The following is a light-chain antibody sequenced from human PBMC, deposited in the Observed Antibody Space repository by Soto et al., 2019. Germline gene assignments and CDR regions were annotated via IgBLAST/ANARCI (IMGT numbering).Light chain of an antibody. V-gene: IGKV3-15*01. Sequence: EILMTQSPATLSVSPGESATLSCRACQSVSNNLAWYQHKPGQAPRLLIYYASTRATGIPARFSGSGSGTEFTLTISSLQSEDFALYYCQQYNDWPPITFGQGTRLEIK. J-gene: IGKJ5*01. CDR2: YAS. CDR3: QQYNDWPPIT. CDR1: QSVSNN.